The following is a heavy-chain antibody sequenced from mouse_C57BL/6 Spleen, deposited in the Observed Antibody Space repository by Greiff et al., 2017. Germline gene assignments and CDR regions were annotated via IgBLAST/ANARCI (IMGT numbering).Heavy chain of an antibody. V-gene: IGHV14-1*01. CDR1: GFNIKDYY. J-gene: IGHJ2*01. D-gene: IGHD1-1*01. CDR3: TTLFITTVVAPDY. Sequence: VQLQQSGAELVRPGASVKLSCTASGFNIKDYYMHWVKQRPEQGLEWIGRIAPEDGDTEYAPKFQGKATMTADTSSNTAYLQLSSLTSEDTAVYYCTTLFITTVVAPDYWGQGTTRTVSS. CDR2: IAPEDGDT.